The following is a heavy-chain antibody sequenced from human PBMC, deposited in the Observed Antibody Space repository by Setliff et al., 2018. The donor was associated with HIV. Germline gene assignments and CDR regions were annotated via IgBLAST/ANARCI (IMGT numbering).Heavy chain of an antibody. D-gene: IGHD1-20*01. CDR3: ASSRDNSYDAFDI. CDR1: GFTFSSFE. CDR2: ISTSGSSI. J-gene: IGHJ3*02. V-gene: IGHV3-48*03. Sequence: GGSLRLSCAASGFTFSSFEMNWVRQAPGEGLEWVSHISTSGSSIYYADSVRGRFTISRDNAKNSLYLQMNSLGAEDTAVYYCASSRDNSYDAFDIWGQGTMVTVSS.